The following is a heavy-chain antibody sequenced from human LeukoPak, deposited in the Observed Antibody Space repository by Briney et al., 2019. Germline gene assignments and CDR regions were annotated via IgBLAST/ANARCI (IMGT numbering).Heavy chain of an antibody. J-gene: IGHJ4*02. CDR3: AKDMSSGYYRYYFDY. Sequence: SGGSLRLSCAASGFTFSSYAMSWVRQAPGKGLEWVSAISGSGGSTYYADSVKGRFTISRDNSKNTLYLQMNSLRAEDTAVYYCAKDMSSGYYRYYFDYWGQGTLVTVSS. V-gene: IGHV3-23*01. CDR1: GFTFSSYA. D-gene: IGHD3-22*01. CDR2: ISGSGGST.